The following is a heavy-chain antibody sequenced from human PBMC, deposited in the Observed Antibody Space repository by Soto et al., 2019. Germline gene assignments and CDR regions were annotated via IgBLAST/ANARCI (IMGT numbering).Heavy chain of an antibody. Sequence: SQTLSLTCAVSVGSFSRGGYYWSWIRHHPGKGLEWIGSIYCSGSTYYNSSLKSRLTMSVDSSKNQFSLNLSSVTAADTAVYYCARGPRQEYGGKFFDYWGQGTLVTVSS. D-gene: IGHD4-17*01. J-gene: IGHJ4*02. CDR1: VGSFSRGGYY. CDR2: IYCSGST. V-gene: IGHV4-31*11. CDR3: ARGPRQEYGGKFFDY.